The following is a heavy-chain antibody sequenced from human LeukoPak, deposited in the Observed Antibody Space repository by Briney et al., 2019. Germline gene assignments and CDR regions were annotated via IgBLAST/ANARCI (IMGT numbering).Heavy chain of an antibody. D-gene: IGHD3-9*01. CDR3: ARRSASDYDILTGYHSGELDY. Sequence: GESLKISCKGSGYSFTSYWIGWVRQMPGKGLECMGIIYPGDSDTRYSPSFQGQVTISADKSISTAYLQGSSLKASDTAMYYCARRSASDYDILTGYHSGELDYWGQGTLVTVSS. J-gene: IGHJ4*02. CDR1: GYSFTSYW. V-gene: IGHV5-51*01. CDR2: IYPGDSDT.